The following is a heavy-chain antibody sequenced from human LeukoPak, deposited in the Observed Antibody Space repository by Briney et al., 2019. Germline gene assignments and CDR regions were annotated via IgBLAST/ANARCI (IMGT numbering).Heavy chain of an antibody. CDR1: GGSVGSGGYY. Sequence: SETLSLTCTVSGGSVGSGGYYWSWLAQPQGGGLEWIGNIYYIRNTNYNPSLKSRVTMSLDPSNNQFSLKLNSVTAADTAVYYCARTQSQSGSYRYYFAYWGQGTLVTVSS. D-gene: IGHD1-26*01. CDR3: ARTQSQSGSYRYYFAY. CDR2: IYYIRNT. V-gene: IGHV4-61*08. J-gene: IGHJ4*02.